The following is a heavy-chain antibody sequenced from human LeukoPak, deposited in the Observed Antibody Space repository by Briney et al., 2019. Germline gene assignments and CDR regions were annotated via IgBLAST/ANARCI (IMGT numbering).Heavy chain of an antibody. Sequence: GGSLRLSCAASGLTFVDYPRPWVRQAPGKGLEWVSGISWNSGSRGYADSVKGRFTISRDNAKNSLYLQMNSLRAEDMALYYCAKDSGYDWDAFDIWGQGTMVTVSS. D-gene: IGHD5-12*01. CDR2: ISWNSGSR. V-gene: IGHV3-9*03. CDR3: AKDSGYDWDAFDI. CDR1: GLTFVDYP. J-gene: IGHJ3*02.